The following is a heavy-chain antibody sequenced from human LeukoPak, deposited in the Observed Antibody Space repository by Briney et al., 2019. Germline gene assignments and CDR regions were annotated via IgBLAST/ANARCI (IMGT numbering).Heavy chain of an antibody. J-gene: IGHJ1*01. D-gene: IGHD2-15*01. Sequence: SGGSLRLSCVASGFTFSIYSMNWVRQAPGKGLEWVSSISSSSSYIYYADSVKGRFTISRDNAKNSLYLQMNSLRAEDTAVYYCARYCSGGSCYSGYFQHWGQGTLVTVSS. CDR3: ARYCSGGSCYSGYFQH. V-gene: IGHV3-21*01. CDR2: ISSSSSYI. CDR1: GFTFSIYS.